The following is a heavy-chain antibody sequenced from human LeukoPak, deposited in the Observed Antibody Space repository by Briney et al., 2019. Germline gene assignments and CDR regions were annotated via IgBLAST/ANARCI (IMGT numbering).Heavy chain of an antibody. J-gene: IGHJ4*02. D-gene: IGHD1-7*01. Sequence: ASVKVSCKASGYTFTSYYMHWVRQAPGQGLEWMGIINPSGGSTSYAQKFQGRVTMTRDMSTSTVYMELSSLRSEDTAVYYCASSGDWNYFIHWGQGTLVTVSS. CDR2: INPSGGST. V-gene: IGHV1-46*01. CDR1: GYTFTSYY. CDR3: ASSGDWNYFIH.